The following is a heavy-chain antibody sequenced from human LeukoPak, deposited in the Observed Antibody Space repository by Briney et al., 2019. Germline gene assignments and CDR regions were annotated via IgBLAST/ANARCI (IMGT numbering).Heavy chain of an antibody. CDR3: AKDRKVQAVYYYYMDV. V-gene: IGHV3-30*18. Sequence: PGRSLRLSCAASGFTFSSYGMHWVRQAPGKGLEWVAVISYDGSNKYYADSVKGRFTISRDNSKNTLYLQMNSLRAEDTAVYYCAKDRKVQAVYYYYMDVWGKGTTVTISS. CDR1: GFTFSSYG. D-gene: IGHD3-10*01. J-gene: IGHJ6*03. CDR2: ISYDGSNK.